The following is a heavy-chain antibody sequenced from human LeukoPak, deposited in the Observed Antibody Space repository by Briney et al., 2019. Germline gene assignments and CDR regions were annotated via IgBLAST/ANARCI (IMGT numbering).Heavy chain of an antibody. CDR3: ARPPHEAVAGGGS. J-gene: IGHJ4*02. Sequence: GESLQISCQGSGYSFTSYWIGWVRQMPGKGLEWMGIIYPGDSDTRYSPSFQGQVTISADKSISTAYLQWSSLKASDTAMYYCARPPHEAVAGGGSWGQGTLVTVSS. CDR1: GYSFTSYW. D-gene: IGHD6-19*01. V-gene: IGHV5-51*01. CDR2: IYPGDSDT.